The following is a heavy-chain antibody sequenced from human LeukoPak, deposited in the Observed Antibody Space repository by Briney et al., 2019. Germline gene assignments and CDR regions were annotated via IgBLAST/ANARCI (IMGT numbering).Heavy chain of an antibody. V-gene: IGHV3-53*01. CDR1: GFTFSTND. CDR2: LYSDGNR. Sequence: QPGGSLRLSCAASGFTFSTNDMSWGRQAPGKGVEWVSVLYSDGNRKYTDSVQGRFTIPRANSKYTLYLEMNSPSPYDTAVYYCARGVEPLAANTLAYWGQGTLVTVSS. D-gene: IGHD3-16*01. CDR3: ARGVEPLAANTLAY. J-gene: IGHJ4*02.